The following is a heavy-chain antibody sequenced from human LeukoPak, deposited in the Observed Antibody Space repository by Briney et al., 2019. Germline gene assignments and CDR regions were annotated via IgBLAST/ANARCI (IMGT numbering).Heavy chain of an antibody. D-gene: IGHD3-16*01. Sequence: SETLSLTCAVYGGSFSGYSWTWLRQPPGKGLEWIGEINHSGSTIYNPSLKSRITISVDTSKNEFSLRLTSVTAADTAVYYCASIRRGEFLPGSNWGQGALITVSS. CDR1: GGSFSGYS. V-gene: IGHV4-34*01. J-gene: IGHJ4*02. CDR2: INHSGST. CDR3: ASIRRGEFLPGSN.